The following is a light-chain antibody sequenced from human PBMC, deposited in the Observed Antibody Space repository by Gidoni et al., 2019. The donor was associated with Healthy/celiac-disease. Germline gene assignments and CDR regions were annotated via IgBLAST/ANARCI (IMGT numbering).Light chain of an antibody. V-gene: IGKV1-5*03. CDR3: QQYNSFSKT. CDR1: QSISSW. J-gene: IGKJ1*01. CDR2: KAS. Sequence: DIQMTQSPSTLSASVRDRVTITCRASQSISSWLAWYQQKPGKAPKLLIYKASSLESGVPSRFSGSGSGTEFTFTISSLQPDDFATYYCQQYNSFSKTFGQGTKVEIK.